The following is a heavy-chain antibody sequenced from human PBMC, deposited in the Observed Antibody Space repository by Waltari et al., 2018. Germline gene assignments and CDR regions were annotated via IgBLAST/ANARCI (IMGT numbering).Heavy chain of an antibody. CDR1: GFTFGDYA. J-gene: IGHJ3*02. V-gene: IGHV3-49*04. CDR3: TRDPSEGDYYDIPVAFDI. Sequence: EVQLVESGGGLVQPGRSLRLSCTASGFTFGDYAMSWVRQAPGKGLEWVGFIRSKAYGGTTEYAASVKGRFTISRDDSKSIAYLQMNSLKTEDTAVYYCTRDPSEGDYYDIPVAFDIWGQGTMVTVSS. D-gene: IGHD3-22*01. CDR2: IRSKAYGGTT.